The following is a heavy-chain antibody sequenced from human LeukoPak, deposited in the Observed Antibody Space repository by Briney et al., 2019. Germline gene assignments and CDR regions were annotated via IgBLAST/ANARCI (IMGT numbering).Heavy chain of an antibody. J-gene: IGHJ4*02. V-gene: IGHV1-8*01. CDR3: AREAPTAQRSYYFDY. CDR2: MNPNSGNT. CDR1: GYTFTSYD. Sequence: ASVKVSCKASGYTFTSYDINWVRQATGQGVEWMGWMNPNSGNTGYAQKFQGRVTMTRNTSISTAYMELSSLRSEDTAVYYCAREAPTAQRSYYFDYWGQGTLVTVSS. D-gene: IGHD4-17*01.